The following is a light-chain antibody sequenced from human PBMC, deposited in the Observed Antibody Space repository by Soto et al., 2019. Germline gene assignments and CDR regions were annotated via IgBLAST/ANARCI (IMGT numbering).Light chain of an antibody. CDR1: SSNIGAGYD. CDR2: GNN. CDR3: QSYDSSLSGSV. Sequence: QSVLTQPPSVSGAPGQRVTISCTGSSSNIGAGYDVHWYQQLPGTAPKLLIDGNNNRPSGVPDRFSGSKSGTSVSLAITGLQAEDEADYYCQSYDSSLSGSVFGGGTKLTVL. J-gene: IGLJ3*02. V-gene: IGLV1-40*01.